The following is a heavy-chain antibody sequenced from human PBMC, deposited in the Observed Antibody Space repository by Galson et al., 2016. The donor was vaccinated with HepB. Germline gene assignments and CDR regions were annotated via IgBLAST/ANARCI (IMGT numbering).Heavy chain of an antibody. J-gene: IGHJ4*02. CDR1: GFTFSLFA. CDR3: AKYSATEASFED. D-gene: IGHD5-12*01. Sequence: SLRLSCAASGFTFSLFAIHWVRQAPGKGLEWVANIRQNGVEKDYVDSVKGRFTISRDNAKNSQYPQMNSLRVEDTAVYFCAKYSATEASFEDWGQGTLVTVSS. V-gene: IGHV3-7*03. CDR2: IRQNGVEK.